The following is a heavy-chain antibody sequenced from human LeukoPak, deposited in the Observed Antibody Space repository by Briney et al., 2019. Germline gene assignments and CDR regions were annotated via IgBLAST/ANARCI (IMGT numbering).Heavy chain of an antibody. D-gene: IGHD5-24*01. CDR3: ARDGVATNDY. Sequence: GGSLRLSCAASGFTFDDFYMTWIRQVAGKGLEWVSLITGSGAAIYYRDSVKGRFSISRDNARKLIYLEMNSLRVEDTAVYYCARDGVATNDYWGQGTLVTVSS. CDR2: ITGSGAAI. V-gene: IGHV3-11*01. J-gene: IGHJ4*02. CDR1: GFTFDDFY.